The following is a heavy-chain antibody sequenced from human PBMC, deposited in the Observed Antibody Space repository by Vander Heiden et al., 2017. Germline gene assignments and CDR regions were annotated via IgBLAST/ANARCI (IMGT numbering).Heavy chain of an antibody. Sequence: EVQLLESGGGLVQDGGSLRLACAASGFTFSSYAMSWVRQAPGKGLEWVSAITVSGGGTYYADSVKGRFTVSRDNSKNTLFLQMNSLRVEDTALYYCAKARYSRDWGQGTLVTVSS. CDR2: ITVSGGGT. D-gene: IGHD6-13*01. CDR3: AKARYSRD. V-gene: IGHV3-23*01. CDR1: GFTFSSYA. J-gene: IGHJ4*02.